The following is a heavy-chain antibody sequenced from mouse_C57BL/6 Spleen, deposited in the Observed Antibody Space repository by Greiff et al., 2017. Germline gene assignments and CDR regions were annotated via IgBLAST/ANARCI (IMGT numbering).Heavy chain of an antibody. CDR2: IDPETGGT. CDR1: GYTFTDYE. V-gene: IGHV1-15*01. D-gene: IGHD2-2*01. J-gene: IGHJ3*01. CDR3: TGLQLAY. Sequence: QVQLQQSGAELVRPGASVTLSCKASGYTFTDYEMHWVKQTPVHGLEWIGAIDPETGGTAYNQKFKSKAILTAAKSSSTAYMELRSLTSEDSAVYYCTGLQLAYWGQGTLVTVSA.